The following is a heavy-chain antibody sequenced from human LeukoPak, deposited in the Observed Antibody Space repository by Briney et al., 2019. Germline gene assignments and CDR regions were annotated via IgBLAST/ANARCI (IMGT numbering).Heavy chain of an antibody. V-gene: IGHV3-23*01. CDR3: AKSIGGRTTGFDY. Sequence: SGGSLRLSCAASGFTFSNYAMSWVRQAPGKGLEWVSTISDSGDGTYYADSVKGRFTISRDNSKNTLYLQMNSLRAEGTAIYYCAKSIGGRTTGFDYWGQGTLVTVSS. D-gene: IGHD4-17*01. J-gene: IGHJ4*02. CDR2: ISDSGDGT. CDR1: GFTFSNYA.